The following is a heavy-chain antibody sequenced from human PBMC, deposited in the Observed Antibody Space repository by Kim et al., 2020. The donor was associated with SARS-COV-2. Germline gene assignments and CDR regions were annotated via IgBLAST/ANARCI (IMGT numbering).Heavy chain of an antibody. CDR2: IKPSGGIT. CDR1: GYTFTSYY. J-gene: IGHJ5*02. D-gene: IGHD3-3*01. V-gene: IGHV1-46*01. CDR3: ARDDDTQTRTRKYAFWSGYYISWFDP. Sequence: ASVKVSCKASGYTFTSYYMHWVRQAPGQGLEWMGIIKPSGGITSSAQKFQGRVTMTRDTSMSTVYMELSSLRSEDTAVYYCARDDDTQTRTRKYAFWSGYYISWFDPCGQGTLVTGSS.